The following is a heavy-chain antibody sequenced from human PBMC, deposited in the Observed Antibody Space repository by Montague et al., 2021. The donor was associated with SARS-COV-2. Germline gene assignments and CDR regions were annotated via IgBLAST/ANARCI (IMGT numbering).Heavy chain of an antibody. D-gene: IGHD3-3*01. CDR2: IPSSGSA. CDR3: ASKGAYDVPIDY. J-gene: IGHJ4*02. V-gene: IGHV4-61*01. Sequence: SETLSLTCTVSGGSISSGSFHWSWIRQPPGKGLEYIGYIPSSGSANYNPSFKSRVAISLDTSENQLSLRLSSVTAADTAVYYCASKGAYDVPIDYWGLGTLVTVSS. CDR1: GGSISSGSFH.